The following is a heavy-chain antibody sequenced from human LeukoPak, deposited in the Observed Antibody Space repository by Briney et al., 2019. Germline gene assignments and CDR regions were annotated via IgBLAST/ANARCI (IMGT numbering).Heavy chain of an antibody. Sequence: GGSLRLSCAASGFTFSNYAMHWVRQAPGKGLEWVAVISYDGSNKYYADSVKGRFTISRDNSKNTLYLQMNSLRAEDTAVFYCARDLSRSSSYYGMDVWGQGTTVTVSS. D-gene: IGHD1-26*01. J-gene: IGHJ6*02. CDR1: GFTFSNYA. CDR2: ISYDGSNK. V-gene: IGHV3-30-3*01. CDR3: ARDLSRSSSYYGMDV.